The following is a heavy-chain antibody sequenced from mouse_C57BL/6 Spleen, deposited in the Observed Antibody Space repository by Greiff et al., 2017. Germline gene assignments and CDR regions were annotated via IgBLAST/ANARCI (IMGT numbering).Heavy chain of an antibody. CDR2: IYPSDSET. V-gene: IGHV1-61*01. J-gene: IGHJ4*01. CDR1: GYTFTSYW. D-gene: IGHD2-1*01. Sequence: QVQLKQPGAELVRPGSSVKLSCKASGYTFTSYWMDWVKQRPGQGLEWIGNIYPSDSETHYNQTFKDKATLTVDKSSSTAYMQLSSLTSEDSAVYYCARSDGNNAMDDWGPGTSVTVSS. CDR3: ARSDGNNAMDD.